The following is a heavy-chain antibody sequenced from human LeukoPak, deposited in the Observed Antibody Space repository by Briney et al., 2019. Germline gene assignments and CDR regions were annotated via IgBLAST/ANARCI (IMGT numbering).Heavy chain of an antibody. CDR3: ARDYYGSGWYGDY. CDR2: IKQDGSEK. V-gene: IGHV3-7*04. D-gene: IGHD6-19*01. Sequence: GGPLRLSCAASGFTFGIHWMGWVRQAPGKGLEGWANIKQDGSEKFYVDSVKGRFTLSRDNAKNSLFLQMNSLRAEDTAVYYCARDYYGSGWYGDYWGQGTLVTVSS. J-gene: IGHJ4*02. CDR1: GFTFGIHW.